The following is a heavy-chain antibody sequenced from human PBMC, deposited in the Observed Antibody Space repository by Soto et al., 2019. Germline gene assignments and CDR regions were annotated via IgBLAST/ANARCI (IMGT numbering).Heavy chain of an antibody. V-gene: IGHV5-10-1*01. Sequence: GESLKISCKGSGYSFTSYWISWVRQMPGKGLERMGRIDPSDSYTNYSPSFQGHVTISADKSISTAYLQWSSLKASDTAMYYCARMGCSGGSCYDPYYWGQGTLVTVSS. CDR1: GYSFTSYW. D-gene: IGHD2-15*01. J-gene: IGHJ4*02. CDR3: ARMGCSGGSCYDPYY. CDR2: IDPSDSYT.